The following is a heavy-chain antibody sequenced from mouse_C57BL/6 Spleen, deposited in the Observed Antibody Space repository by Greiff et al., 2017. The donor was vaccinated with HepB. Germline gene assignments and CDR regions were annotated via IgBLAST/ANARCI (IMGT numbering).Heavy chain of an antibody. CDR1: GFTFSSYG. V-gene: IGHV5-6*01. D-gene: IGHD2-12*01. CDR3: ARDSDCDY. CDR2: ISSGGSYT. Sequence: EVQLVESGGDLVKPGGSLKLSCAASGFTFSSYGMSWVRQTPDKRLEWVATISSGGSYTYYPDSVKGRFTISRDNAKNTLYLQMSSLKSEDTAMYYCARDSDCDYWGQGTTLTVSS. J-gene: IGHJ2*01.